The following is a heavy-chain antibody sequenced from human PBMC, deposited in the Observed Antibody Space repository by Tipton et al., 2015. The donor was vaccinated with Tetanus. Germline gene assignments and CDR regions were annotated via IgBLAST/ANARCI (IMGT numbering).Heavy chain of an antibody. CDR1: GASMSSSSYY. Sequence: TLSLTCNVSGASMSSSSYYWDWIRQAPGKGLEWIGEIYYSGTTNYNPSLKSRVTISTDKSKNQVSLRLNSVTAADTAVYFCARTPDYYYGMDVWGQGTTVTVSS. CDR2: IYYSGTT. J-gene: IGHJ6*02. CDR3: ARTPDYYYGMDV. V-gene: IGHV4-61*05.